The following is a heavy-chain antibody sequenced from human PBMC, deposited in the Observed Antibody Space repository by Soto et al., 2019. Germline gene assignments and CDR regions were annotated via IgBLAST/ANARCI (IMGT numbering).Heavy chain of an antibody. J-gene: IGHJ4*02. V-gene: IGHV4-34*01. D-gene: IGHD3-16*01. CDR3: VTGPNAY. CDR2: INHSGST. Sequence: SETLSLTCAVYGGSFSGYYWSWIRQPPGKGLEWIGEINHSGSTNYNPSLKSRLTISVDTSKNQFSLKLGSVTAADTAVYYCVTGPNAYWGQGTLVTVSS. CDR1: GGSFSGYY.